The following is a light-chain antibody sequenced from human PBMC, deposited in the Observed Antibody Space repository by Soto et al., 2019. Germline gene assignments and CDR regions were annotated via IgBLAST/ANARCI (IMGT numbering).Light chain of an antibody. CDR2: DVS. CDR1: SSDVGDYNY. CDR3: SSYTSSSRYV. J-gene: IGLJ1*01. Sequence: QSALTQPASVSGSPGQSITISCTGTSSDVGDYNYVSWYQQHPGKAPKFMIYDVSIRPSGVSNRFSGSKSGNTASLTISGLQAEDEADYYRSSYTSSSRYVFGTGTKLTVL. V-gene: IGLV2-14*01.